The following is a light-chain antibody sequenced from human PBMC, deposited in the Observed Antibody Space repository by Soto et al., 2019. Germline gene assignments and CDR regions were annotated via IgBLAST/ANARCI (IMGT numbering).Light chain of an antibody. CDR1: SSDVGSYNF. CDR3: AAWDDSLNGYV. V-gene: IGLV2-23*01. J-gene: IGLJ1*01. Sequence: QSALTQPASVSGSPGQSITISCTGTSSDVGSYNFVSWYQQYPGKVPKLMIYEGTKRPSGVSNRFSGSKSGNTASLTISGLQAEDEADYYCAAWDDSLNGYVFGTGTKVTVL. CDR2: EGT.